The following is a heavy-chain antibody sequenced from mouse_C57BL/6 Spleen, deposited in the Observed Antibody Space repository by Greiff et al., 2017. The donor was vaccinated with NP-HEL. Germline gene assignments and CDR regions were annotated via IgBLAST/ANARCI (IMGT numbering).Heavy chain of an antibody. D-gene: IGHD2-1*01. Sequence: QVQLQQSGAELVRPGASVTLSCKASGYTFTDYEMHWVKQTPVHGLEWIGAIDPETGGTAYNQKFKGKAILTADKSSSTAYMELRSLTSEDSAVYYCTRGYYGNSWFAYWGQGTLVTVSA. CDR1: GYTFTDYE. V-gene: IGHV1-15*01. J-gene: IGHJ3*01. CDR2: IDPETGGT. CDR3: TRGYYGNSWFAY.